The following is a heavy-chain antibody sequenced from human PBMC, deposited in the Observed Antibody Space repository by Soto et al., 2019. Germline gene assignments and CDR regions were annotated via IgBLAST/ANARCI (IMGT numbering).Heavy chain of an antibody. CDR3: ARGRIMITFGGVIVLYGMDV. V-gene: IGHV4-34*01. CDR2: IKHSGST. J-gene: IGHJ6*02. CDR1: GGSFSGYN. D-gene: IGHD3-16*02. Sequence: KTSETLSLTCAVYGGSFSGYNWSWIRQPPGKGLEWIGEIKHSGSTNYNPSLKSRVTISVDTSKNQFSLKLSSVTAADTAVYYCARGRIMITFGGVIVLYGMDVWGQGTTVTVSS.